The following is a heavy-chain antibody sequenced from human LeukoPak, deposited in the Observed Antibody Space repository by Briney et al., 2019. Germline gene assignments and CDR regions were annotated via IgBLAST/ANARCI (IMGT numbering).Heavy chain of an antibody. J-gene: IGHJ4*02. V-gene: IGHV3-53*01. Sequence: GGSLRLSCAASGFTFSSYAMSWVRQAPGRGLEWVSVIYSGGSTYYADSVKGRFTISRDNSKNTLYLQMNSLRAEDTAVYYCATEGVRGIIGVFDSWGQGSLVTVSS. CDR2: IYSGGST. D-gene: IGHD3-10*01. CDR1: GFTFSSYA. CDR3: ATEGVRGIIGVFDS.